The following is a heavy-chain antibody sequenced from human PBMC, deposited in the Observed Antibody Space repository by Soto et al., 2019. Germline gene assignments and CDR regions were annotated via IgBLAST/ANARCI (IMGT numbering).Heavy chain of an antibody. CDR3: AKVAFWSGYYDYYYYYMDV. V-gene: IGHV3-23*01. D-gene: IGHD3-3*01. CDR2: ISGSGGST. J-gene: IGHJ6*03. CDR1: GFTFSSYA. Sequence: GGSPRLSCAASGFTFSSYAMSWVRQAPGKGLEWVSAISGSGGSTYYADSVKGRFTISRDNSKNTLYLQMNSLRAEDTAVYYCAKVAFWSGYYDYYYYYMDVWGKGTTVTVSS.